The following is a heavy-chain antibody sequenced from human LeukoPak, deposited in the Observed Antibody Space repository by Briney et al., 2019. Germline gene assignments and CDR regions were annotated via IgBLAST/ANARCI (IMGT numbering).Heavy chain of an antibody. V-gene: IGHV3-21*01. D-gene: IGHD2-2*01. J-gene: IGHJ4*02. CDR3: ARDASTRCYLCEVDY. CDR2: ISASSNYI. CDR1: GFSFTTNY. Sequence: GGSLRLSCAASGFSFTTNYISWVRQAPGKGLEWVPSISASSNYIYYADSVKGRFTISRDNAKNSLYLQMSSLRAEDTAVYYCARDASTRCYLCEVDYWGQGTLVTVSS.